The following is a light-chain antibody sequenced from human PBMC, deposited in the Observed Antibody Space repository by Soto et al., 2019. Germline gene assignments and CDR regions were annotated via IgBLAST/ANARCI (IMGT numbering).Light chain of an antibody. J-gene: IGKJ4*01. V-gene: IGKV4-1*01. CDR1: QSIFYSASDRNF. CDR2: WAS. CDR3: QQYYTTPIT. Sequence: DIEMTQSPDSLAVSLGERATVNCKSSQSIFYSASDRNFLAWYQQKPGQPPKLLINWASARASGVSDRFSGSGSGTDFTLTISSLQAEDAAIYYCQQYYTTPITFGGGTRVEIK.